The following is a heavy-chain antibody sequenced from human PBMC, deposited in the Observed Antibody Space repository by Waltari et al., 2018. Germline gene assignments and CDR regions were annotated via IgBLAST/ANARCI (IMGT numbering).Heavy chain of an antibody. CDR1: DFSISSCYF. CDR2: IYHSGST. D-gene: IGHD6-13*01. V-gene: IGHV4-38-2*02. CDR3: ARAPSTYSSSWYRVGFDY. Sequence: QVRLQESGPGLVKPSETLSLTCSVSDFSISSCYFWAWSRQPPGKGLEWIASIYHSGSTYYNPSLKSRVTIFVDTSKTQFSLKLTSVTAADTAVYFCARAPSTYSSSWYRVGFDYWGQGTLVTVSS. J-gene: IGHJ4*02.